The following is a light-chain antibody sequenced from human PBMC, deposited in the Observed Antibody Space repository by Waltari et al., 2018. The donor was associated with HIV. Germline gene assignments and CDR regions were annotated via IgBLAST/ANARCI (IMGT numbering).Light chain of an antibody. CDR3: SSYASSSTPYV. CDR1: SSDVGGYNY. V-gene: IGLV2-14*01. CDR2: EVS. J-gene: IGLJ1*01. Sequence: QSALTQPASVSGSPGQSITISCTGTSSDVGGYNYVSGYQQHPGKAPKLMIYEVSNRHSGVSNRFSGSKSGNTASLTISGLQAEDEADYYCSSYASSSTPYVFGTGTKVTVL.